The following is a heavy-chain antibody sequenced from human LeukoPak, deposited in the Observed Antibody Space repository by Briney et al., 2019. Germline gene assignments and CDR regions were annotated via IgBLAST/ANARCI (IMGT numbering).Heavy chain of an antibody. CDR1: GFTFSSYW. D-gene: IGHD4-17*01. Sequence: GGSLRLSCAASGFTFSSYWMHWVRHAPGKGLVWVSRINSDGSSTSYADSVKGRFTISRDNAKNTLYLQMNSLRAEDTAVYYCARVHDYGELDYWGQGTLVTVSP. J-gene: IGHJ4*02. V-gene: IGHV3-74*01. CDR3: ARVHDYGELDY. CDR2: INSDGSST.